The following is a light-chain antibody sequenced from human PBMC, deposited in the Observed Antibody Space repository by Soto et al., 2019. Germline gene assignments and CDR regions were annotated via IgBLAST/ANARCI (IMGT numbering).Light chain of an antibody. CDR1: QGISSF. CDR2: AAS. J-gene: IGKJ5*01. V-gene: IGKV1-9*01. CDR3: QQRSNWPSLT. Sequence: IQLTQSPSSLSASVGDSVTITCRASQGISSFLAWYQQKPGKAPKLLIYAASTLQSGVPARFSGSGSETDFTLTISSLEPEDSAVYYCQQRSNWPSLTFGGGTRLEIK.